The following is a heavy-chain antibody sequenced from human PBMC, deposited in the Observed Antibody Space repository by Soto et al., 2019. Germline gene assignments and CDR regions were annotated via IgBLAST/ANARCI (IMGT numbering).Heavy chain of an antibody. V-gene: IGHV3-9*01. Sequence: EVQLVESGGGLVQPGRSLRLSCAASGFTFDDYAMHWVRQAPGKGLEWVSGISWNSGSIGYADSVKGRFTISRDNAKNSLYLQMNSLRAEDTALYYCTVLSQLSELDYWGQGTLVTVSS. CDR2: ISWNSGSI. CDR1: GFTFDDYA. J-gene: IGHJ4*02. D-gene: IGHD2-2*01. CDR3: TVLSQLSELDY.